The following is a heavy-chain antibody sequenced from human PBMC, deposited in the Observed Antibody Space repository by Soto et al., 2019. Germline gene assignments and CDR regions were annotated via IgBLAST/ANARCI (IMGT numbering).Heavy chain of an antibody. CDR1: GGTSTRGDHC. CDR3: GRGQTAIDV. V-gene: IGHV4-30-4*01. CDR2: IYYSGST. Sequence: TCSVAGGTSTRGDHCWIWVSQSPGKGLEWLGYIYYSGSTYYNPSLKGRVMMTIDTSKHQFSLNLSSVTAADTAVFYCGRGQTAIDVWGQGTTVTVFS. D-gene: IGHD5-18*01. J-gene: IGHJ6*02.